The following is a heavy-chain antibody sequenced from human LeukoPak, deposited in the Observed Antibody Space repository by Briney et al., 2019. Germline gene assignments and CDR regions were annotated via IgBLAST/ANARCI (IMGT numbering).Heavy chain of an antibody. Sequence: AETLSLTCTVSGGSISSYYWSWIRQPPGKGLEWIGYIYYSGSTNYNPALKSRVTISVDMSKNQFSLKLSSVTAADTAVYYCASSPYSGSSGCFDYWGQGTLVTVSA. D-gene: IGHD1-26*01. CDR2: IYYSGST. V-gene: IGHV4-59*08. CDR1: GGSISSYY. J-gene: IGHJ4*02. CDR3: ASSPYSGSSGCFDY.